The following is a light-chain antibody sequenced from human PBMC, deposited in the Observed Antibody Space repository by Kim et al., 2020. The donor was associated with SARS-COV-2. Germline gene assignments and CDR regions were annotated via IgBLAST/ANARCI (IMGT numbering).Light chain of an antibody. V-gene: IGLV2-14*03. CDR1: SSDVGGHNF. CDR3: SSYTSSSTYV. Sequence: QSALTQPASVSGSPGQSITISCTGTSSDVGGHNFVSWYQQHPGKAPKLMIFDVNERPSGVSNRFSGSKSGNTASLTISGLQAEDEADYYCSSYTSSSTYVFGVGTKVTVL. CDR2: DVN. J-gene: IGLJ1*01.